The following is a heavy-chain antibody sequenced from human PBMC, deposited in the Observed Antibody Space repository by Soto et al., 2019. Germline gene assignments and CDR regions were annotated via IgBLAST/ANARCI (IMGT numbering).Heavy chain of an antibody. CDR2: IYSGGGT. CDR3: ARDPPATRHGMDV. V-gene: IGHV3-53*02. CDR1: GFTVSSNY. J-gene: IGHJ6*02. Sequence: EVQLVETGGGLIQPGGSLRLSCAASGFTVSSNYMSWVRQAPGKGLEWVSVIYSGGGTYYADSVRGRFTISRDNAKNTLYLQMKSLRADDTAVYYCARDPPATRHGMDVWGQGTTVTVSS.